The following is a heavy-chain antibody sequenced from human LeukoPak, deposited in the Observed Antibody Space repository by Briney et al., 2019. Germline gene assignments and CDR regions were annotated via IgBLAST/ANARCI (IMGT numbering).Heavy chain of an antibody. CDR3: AKDSYGMDV. CDR2: ISYDGSNK. V-gene: IGHV3-30*18. CDR1: GFTFSNYD. Sequence: GRSLRLSCAVFGFTFSNYDMHWVRQAPGKGLEWVAVISYDGSNKYYADSVKGRLTVSRDNSKNMLYLQVNSLTIEDTAMYYCAKDSYGMDVWGQGTTVTVSS. J-gene: IGHJ6*02.